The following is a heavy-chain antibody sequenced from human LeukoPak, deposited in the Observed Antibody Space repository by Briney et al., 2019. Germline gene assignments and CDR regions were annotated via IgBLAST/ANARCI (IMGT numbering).Heavy chain of an antibody. CDR1: GFTFSSYA. Sequence: GRSLRLSCAASGFTFSSYAMHWVRQAPGKGLEWVAVISYDGSNKYYADSVKGRFTISRDNSKNTLYLQMNSLRAEDTAVYYCAKEDGYGYSYGLSSGYWGQGTLVTVSS. J-gene: IGHJ4*02. CDR3: AKEDGYGYSYGLSSGY. D-gene: IGHD5-18*01. V-gene: IGHV3-30-3*01. CDR2: ISYDGSNK.